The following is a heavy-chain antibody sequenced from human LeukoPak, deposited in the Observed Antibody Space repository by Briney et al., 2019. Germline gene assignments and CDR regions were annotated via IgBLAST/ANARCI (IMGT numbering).Heavy chain of an antibody. CDR3: AREYCSSTSCYFDY. D-gene: IGHD2-2*01. J-gene: IGHJ4*02. CDR2: IYSGGST. V-gene: IGHV3-53*04. CDR1: GFTVSSNY. Sequence: GRSLRLSCAASGFTVSSNYMSWVRQAPGKGLEWVSVIYSGGSTYYADSVKGRFTISKHNSKNTLYLQMNSLRAEDTAVYYCAREYCSSTSCYFDYWGQGTLVTVSS.